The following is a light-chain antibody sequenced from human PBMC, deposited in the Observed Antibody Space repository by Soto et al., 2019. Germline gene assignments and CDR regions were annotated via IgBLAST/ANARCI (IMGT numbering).Light chain of an antibody. CDR2: DVS. V-gene: IGLV2-11*01. Sequence: QSALTQPRSVSGSPGQSVTISCTGTSSDVGGYNYVSWYQQHPGKAPKLIIYDVSKRPSGVPDRFSGSKSGNTASLTISGLQAEHEADYYCCSYAGSHTRVFGTGTKLTVL. J-gene: IGLJ1*01. CDR1: SSDVGGYNY. CDR3: CSYAGSHTRV.